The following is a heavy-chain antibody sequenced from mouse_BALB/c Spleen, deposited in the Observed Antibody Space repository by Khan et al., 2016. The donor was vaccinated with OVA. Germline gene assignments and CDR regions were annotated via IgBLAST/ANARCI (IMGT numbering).Heavy chain of an antibody. CDR1: GYRFTSYI. CDR2: INPYNGAT. Sequence: EVQLQESGPELVKPGTSVKMSCKASGYRFTSYIIHWVKQKPGQGLEWIGYINPYNGATTYNEKFKGKATLTSDKSSNTAYMELSSLTSEDSADYYCARGNWQSYYFDYWGQGTTLTVSS. CDR3: ARGNWQSYYFDY. V-gene: IGHV1S136*01. J-gene: IGHJ2*01. D-gene: IGHD4-1*01.